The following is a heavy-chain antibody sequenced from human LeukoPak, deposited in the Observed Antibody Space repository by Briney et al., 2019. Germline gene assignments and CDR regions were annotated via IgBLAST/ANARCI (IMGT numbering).Heavy chain of an antibody. V-gene: IGHV3-21*01. CDR3: ARPSFTKVPYCSSTSCYTSIPLSPLDY. CDR2: ISSSSSYI. D-gene: IGHD2-2*02. CDR1: GFTFSSYS. J-gene: IGHJ4*02. Sequence: GGSLRLSCAASGFTFSSYSMNWVRQAPGKGLEWVSSISSSSSYIYYADSVKGRFTISRDNAKNSLYLQMNSLRAEDTAVYYCARPSFTKVPYCSSTSCYTSIPLSPLDYWGQGTLVTVSS.